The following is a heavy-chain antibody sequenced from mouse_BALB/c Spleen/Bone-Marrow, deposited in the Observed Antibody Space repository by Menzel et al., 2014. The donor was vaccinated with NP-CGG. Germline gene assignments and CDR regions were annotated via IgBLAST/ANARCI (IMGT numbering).Heavy chain of an antibody. V-gene: IGHV14-3*02. J-gene: IGHJ2*01. D-gene: IGHD1-1*01. CDR1: GFNIKDTC. Sequence: EVQVVESGADLVKPGASVKLSCTASGFNIKDTCIHWVKQRPEQGLEWIGRVDPANGNTKYAPKFQGKATITADTSSNTAYLRLSSLTSEDTAVYYCARNYGSSLDYWGQGTTLTVSS. CDR3: ARNYGSSLDY. CDR2: VDPANGNT.